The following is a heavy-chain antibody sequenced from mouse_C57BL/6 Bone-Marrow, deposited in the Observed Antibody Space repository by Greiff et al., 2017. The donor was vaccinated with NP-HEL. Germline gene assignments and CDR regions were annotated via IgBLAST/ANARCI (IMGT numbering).Heavy chain of an antibody. D-gene: IGHD4-1*01. J-gene: IGHJ2*01. Sequence: QVQLQQSGPGLVAPSQSLSITCTVSGFSLTSYAISWVRQPPGKGLEWLGVIWTGGGTNYNSALESRLSISKDNSKRQVLLKMNRLQTDDAARYYCARNCRWDYCDYWGQGTTLTVSS. CDR2: IWTGGGT. CDR3: ARNCRWDYCDY. V-gene: IGHV2-9-1*01. CDR1: GFSLTSYA.